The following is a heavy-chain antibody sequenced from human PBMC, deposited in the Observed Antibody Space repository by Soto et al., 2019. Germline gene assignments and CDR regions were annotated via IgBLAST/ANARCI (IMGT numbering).Heavy chain of an antibody. D-gene: IGHD3-3*01. J-gene: IGHJ6*02. CDR1: GFTFSSYG. CDR3: ARDGGRDFWSGYYRASYYGMDV. Sequence: PGGSLRLSCAASGFTFSSYGMHWVRQAPGKGLEWVAVIWYDGSNKYYADSVKGRFTISRDNSKNTLYLQMNSLRAEDTAVYYCARDGGRDFWSGYYRASYYGMDVWGQGTTVTVSS. CDR2: IWYDGSNK. V-gene: IGHV3-33*01.